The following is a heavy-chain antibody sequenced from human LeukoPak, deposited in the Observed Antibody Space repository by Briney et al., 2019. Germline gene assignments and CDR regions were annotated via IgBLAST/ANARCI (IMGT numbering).Heavy chain of an antibody. Sequence: ASVKVSCKASGYTFTSYYMHWVRQAPGQGLEWMGIINPSGGSTSYAQKFQGRVTITRDTSTTTVYMQLSSLRSEDTAVYYCARVDGYESRAPYYDVLTGPDYWGQGTLVAVSS. D-gene: IGHD3-9*01. J-gene: IGHJ4*02. CDR1: GYTFTSYY. V-gene: IGHV1-46*01. CDR3: ARVDGYESRAPYYDVLTGPDY. CDR2: INPSGGST.